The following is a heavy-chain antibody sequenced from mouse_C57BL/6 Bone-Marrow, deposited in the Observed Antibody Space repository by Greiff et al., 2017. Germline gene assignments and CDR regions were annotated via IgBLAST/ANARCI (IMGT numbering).Heavy chain of an antibody. CDR3: SRRDFYGSSHYYAMDY. J-gene: IGHJ4*01. D-gene: IGHD1-1*01. CDR1: GYTFTSYW. V-gene: IGHV1-55*01. Sequence: QVQLQQPGAELVKPGASVKMSCKASGYTFTSYWITWVKQRPGQGLEWIGDIYPGSGSTNYNEKFKSKATLTVDTSSSTAYMQLSSLTSEDSAVYYSSRRDFYGSSHYYAMDYWGQGTSVTVSS. CDR2: IYPGSGST.